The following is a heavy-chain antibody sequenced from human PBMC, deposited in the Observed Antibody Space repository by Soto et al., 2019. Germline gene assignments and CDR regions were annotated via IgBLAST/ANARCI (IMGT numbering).Heavy chain of an antibody. J-gene: IGHJ6*02. D-gene: IGHD3-9*01. V-gene: IGHV3-30*18. CDR1: G. CDR2: IRDDGGSK. CDR3: ANTYYDILTGQLDYYYYGMDV. Sequence: GMPRIRKAPGKGLEWVAVIRDDGGSKYYADSVKGRFTISRDNSKNTLYLQMNSLRAEDTAVYYCANTYYDILTGQLDYYYYGMDVWGQGTTVTVSS.